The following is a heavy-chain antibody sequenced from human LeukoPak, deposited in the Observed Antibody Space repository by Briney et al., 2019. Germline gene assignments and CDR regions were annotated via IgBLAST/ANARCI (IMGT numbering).Heavy chain of an antibody. Sequence: GASVKVSCKVSGYTLTELSMHWVRQAPGKGLEWMGGFDPEDGETIYAQKFQGRVTMTEDTSTDTAYMELSSLRSEDTAVYYCATLEHYYDSRTFDIWGQGTMVTVSS. V-gene: IGHV1-24*01. CDR2: FDPEDGET. CDR3: ATLEHYYDSRTFDI. J-gene: IGHJ3*02. CDR1: GYTLTELS. D-gene: IGHD3-22*01.